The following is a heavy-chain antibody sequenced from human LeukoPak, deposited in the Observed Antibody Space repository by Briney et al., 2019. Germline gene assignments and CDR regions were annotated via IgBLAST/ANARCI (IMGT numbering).Heavy chain of an antibody. V-gene: IGHV1-18*01. CDR2: ISAYNGNT. J-gene: IGHJ4*02. CDR1: GYTFTSYG. Sequence: ASVKVSCKASGYTFTSYGISWVRQAPGQGLEWMGWISAYNGNTNYAQKLQGRVTMTTDTSTSTAYMELGSLRSDDTAVYYCARVVGATTSRRKFDYWGQGTLVTVSS. CDR3: ARVVGATTSRRKFDY. D-gene: IGHD1-26*01.